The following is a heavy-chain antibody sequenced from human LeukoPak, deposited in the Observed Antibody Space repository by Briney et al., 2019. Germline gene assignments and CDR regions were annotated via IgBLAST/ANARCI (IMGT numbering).Heavy chain of an antibody. CDR3: ARADDYGAPGDY. CDR2: MNPNSGNT. V-gene: IGHV1-8*01. D-gene: IGHD4-17*01. CDR1: GYTFTSYD. Sequence: ASVKVSCKASGYTFTSYDINWVRQAPGQGLEWMGWMNPNSGNTGYAQKFQGRVTMTRNTSISTAYMELSSLRSEDTAVYYCARADDYGAPGDYWGQGTLVTVSS. J-gene: IGHJ4*02.